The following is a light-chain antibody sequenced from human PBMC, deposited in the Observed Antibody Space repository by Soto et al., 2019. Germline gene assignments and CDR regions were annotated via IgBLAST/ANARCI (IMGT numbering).Light chain of an antibody. V-gene: IGKV3-20*01. CDR1: QTIISNY. Sequence: EIVLTQSPGTLSLSPGERATLSCRASQTIISNYLAWYQQKPGQAPRLLIYGASNKATGFPDRFSGRGSGTDFTLTISRLEPEDLAVYYCQQYGSSLYTFGQGTKLEIK. CDR2: GAS. J-gene: IGKJ2*01. CDR3: QQYGSSLYT.